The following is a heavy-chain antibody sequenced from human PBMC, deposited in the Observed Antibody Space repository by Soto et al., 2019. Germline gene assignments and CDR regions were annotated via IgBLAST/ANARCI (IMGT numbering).Heavy chain of an antibody. Sequence: EXLKISYKCSGYXFTTYWVAWVRHMPGKGLEFVGIIYPGYSDTRYSPSFEGNVTISVDKSISTAFLKWNSLKSSDNAIYYCARHSTSAPKAYWGQGTLGTVSS. D-gene: IGHD3-10*01. CDR1: GYXFTTYW. CDR2: IYPGYSDT. CDR3: ARHSTSAPKAY. J-gene: IGHJ4*01. V-gene: IGHV5-51*01.